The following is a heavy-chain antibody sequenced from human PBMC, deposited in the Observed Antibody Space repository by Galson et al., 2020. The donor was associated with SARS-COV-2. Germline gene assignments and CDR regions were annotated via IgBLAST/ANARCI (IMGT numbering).Heavy chain of an antibody. J-gene: IGHJ6*02. V-gene: IGHV3-23*01. D-gene: IGHD2-2*01. Sequence: GGSLRLSCAASGFTFSSYAMSWVRQAPGKGLEWVSAISGSGGSTYYADSVKGRFTISRDNSKNTLYLQMNSLRAEDTAVYYCASPICSSTSCYRYYGMDVWGQGTTVTVSS. CDR1: GFTFSSYA. CDR3: ASPICSSTSCYRYYGMDV. CDR2: ISGSGGST.